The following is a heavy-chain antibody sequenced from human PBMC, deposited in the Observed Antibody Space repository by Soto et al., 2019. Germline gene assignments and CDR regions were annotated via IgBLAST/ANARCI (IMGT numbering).Heavy chain of an antibody. CDR1: GYTFTGYY. J-gene: IGHJ6*02. D-gene: IGHD6-13*01. CDR2: INPNSGGT. V-gene: IGHV1-2*02. Sequence: ASVKVSCKASGYTFTGYYMHWVRQAPGQGLEWMGWINPNSGGTNYAQKFQGRVTMTRDTSISTAYMELSRLRSDDTAVYYCASALAAATNYYYYGMDVWGQGTTVTVSS. CDR3: ASALAAATNYYYYGMDV.